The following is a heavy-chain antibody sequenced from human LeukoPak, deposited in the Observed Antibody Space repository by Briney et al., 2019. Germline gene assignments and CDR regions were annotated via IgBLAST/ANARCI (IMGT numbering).Heavy chain of an antibody. V-gene: IGHV4-39*01. CDR3: ARRHLVTFDS. CDR1: GASISSSNYF. Sequence: KPSETLSLTCTVSGASISSSNYFWGWIRQPPGKGLEWIASMYYSESTYYNPSLKSRVTISVDTSKNQFSLKLSSVTAADTAVYYCARRHLVTFDSWGQGTLVTVSS. CDR2: MYYSEST. D-gene: IGHD4-11*01. J-gene: IGHJ4*02.